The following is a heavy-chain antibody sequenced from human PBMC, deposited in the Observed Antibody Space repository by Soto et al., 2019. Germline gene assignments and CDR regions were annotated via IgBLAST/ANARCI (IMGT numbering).Heavy chain of an antibody. J-gene: IGHJ4*02. CDR2: ISWNSGNL. V-gene: IGHV3-9*01. Sequence: VQLVESGGGLVQPGRSLRLSCAASGFTFDDYAMHWVRQGPGKGLEWVSSISWNSGNLGYADSVKGRFTISRDNAKNSLYLQMNNLRGEDTALYYCAKGASTTVFAFNDYWGQGTLVTVSS. D-gene: IGHD4-17*01. CDR1: GFTFDDYA. CDR3: AKGASTTVFAFNDY.